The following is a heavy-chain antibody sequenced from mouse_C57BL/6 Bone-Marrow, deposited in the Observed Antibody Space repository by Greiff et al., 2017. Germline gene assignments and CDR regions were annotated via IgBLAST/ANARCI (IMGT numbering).Heavy chain of an antibody. CDR1: GYTFTEYT. V-gene: IGHV1-62-2*01. D-gene: IGHD1-1*01. Sequence: VKVVESGAELVKPGASVKLSCKASGYTFTEYTIHWVKQRSGQGLEWIGWFYPGSGSIKYNEKFKDKATLTADKSSSTVYMELSRLTSEDSAVYFCARHEPYYYGSSYEYFDVWGTGTTVTVSS. CDR3: ARHEPYYYGSSYEYFDV. CDR2: FYPGSGSI. J-gene: IGHJ1*03.